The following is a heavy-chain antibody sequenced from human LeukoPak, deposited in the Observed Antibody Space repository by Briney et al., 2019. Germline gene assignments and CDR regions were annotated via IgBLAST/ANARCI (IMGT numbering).Heavy chain of an antibody. J-gene: IGHJ5*02. CDR1: GGSISSGDYY. D-gene: IGHD3-22*01. CDR3: ARPYYYDSRIDP. V-gene: IGHV4-30-4*01. Sequence: PSETLSLTCTVSGGSISSGDYYWSWIRQPPGKGLEWIGYTYYNGSTYYNPSLKSRATISVDTSKNQFSLKLTSVTAADTAVYYCARPYYYDSRIDPWGQGTLVTVSS. CDR2: TYYNGST.